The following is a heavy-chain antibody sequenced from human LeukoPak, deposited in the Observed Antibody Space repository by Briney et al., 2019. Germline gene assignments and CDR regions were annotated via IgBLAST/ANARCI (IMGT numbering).Heavy chain of an antibody. Sequence: GESLQISCKGSGYSFTSYWIGWVRQMPGKGLEWMGIIYPGDSDTRYSPSFQGQVTISADKSISTVYLQWSSLKASDTAMYYCAVTLTYYYDSSGSIDYWGQGTLVTVSS. CDR2: IYPGDSDT. D-gene: IGHD3-22*01. CDR1: GYSFTSYW. V-gene: IGHV5-51*01. CDR3: AVTLTYYYDSSGSIDY. J-gene: IGHJ4*02.